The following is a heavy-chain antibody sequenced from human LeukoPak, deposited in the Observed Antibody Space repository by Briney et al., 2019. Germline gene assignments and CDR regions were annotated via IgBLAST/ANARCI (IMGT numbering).Heavy chain of an antibody. V-gene: IGHV4-4*09. J-gene: IGHJ5*02. Sequence: SETLSLTCTVSGGSISTSYWSWVRQPPGKGLEWIGYIHTSGNTNYNPSLNSRVTMSMDTSKSQVSLRLSSVTAADTAVYYCARLVVTSSANWFDPWAREPWPSSPQ. CDR1: GGSISTSY. CDR3: ARLVVTSSANWFDP. CDR2: IHTSGNT. D-gene: IGHD2-21*02.